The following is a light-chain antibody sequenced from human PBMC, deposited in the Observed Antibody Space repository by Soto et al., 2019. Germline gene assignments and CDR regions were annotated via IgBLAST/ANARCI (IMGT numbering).Light chain of an antibody. CDR1: QSVSSQ. J-gene: IGKJ1*01. CDR2: DAS. CDR3: QQRLMT. V-gene: IGKV3-11*01. Sequence: EIVLTQSPATLSLSPGARATLSCRASQSVSSQLAWYQQKPGQAPRLLIYDASNRATGIPARFRGSGSGTDFTLTISSLEPEDFAVYHCQQRLMTVGQGTKVDIK.